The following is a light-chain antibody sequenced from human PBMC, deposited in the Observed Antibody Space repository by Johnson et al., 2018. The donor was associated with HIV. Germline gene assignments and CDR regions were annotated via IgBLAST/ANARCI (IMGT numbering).Light chain of an antibody. CDR3: GTWDSSLSAGV. Sequence: SVLTQPPSVSAAPGQKVTIYCSGSSSNIGNNYVSWYQQLPGTAPKLLIYDNNKRPSGIPDRFSGSKSGTSATLGITGLQTGDEADYYCGTWDSSLSAGVFGTGTKVTVL. V-gene: IGLV1-51*01. CDR1: SSNIGNNY. J-gene: IGLJ1*01. CDR2: DNN.